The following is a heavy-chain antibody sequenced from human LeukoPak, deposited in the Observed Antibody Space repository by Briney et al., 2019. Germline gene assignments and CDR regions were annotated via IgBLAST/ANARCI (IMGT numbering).Heavy chain of an antibody. CDR1: GFTFDDYA. J-gene: IGHJ3*02. CDR3: AKDSSGPLGAFDI. V-gene: IGHV3-9*01. CDR2: ISWNSGSI. D-gene: IGHD2-15*01. Sequence: HAGGSLRLSCAASGFTFDDYAMHWVRRAPGKGLEWVSGISWNSGSIGYADSVKGRFTISRDNAKNSLYLQMNSLRAEDTALYYCAKDSSGPLGAFDIWGQGTMVTVSS.